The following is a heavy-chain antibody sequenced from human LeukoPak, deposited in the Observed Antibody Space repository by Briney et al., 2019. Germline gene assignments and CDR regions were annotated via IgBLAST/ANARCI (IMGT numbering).Heavy chain of an antibody. V-gene: IGHV1-69*13. D-gene: IGHD2-2*01. Sequence: SVKVSCKASGGTFSSYAISWVRQAPGQGLEWMGGIIPIFGTANYAQKFQGRVTNTADESTSTAYMELSSLRSEDTAVYYCARDDIVVVPAADSGYYYYGMDVWGQGTTVTVSS. J-gene: IGHJ6*02. CDR3: ARDDIVVVPAADSGYYYYGMDV. CDR2: IIPIFGTA. CDR1: GGTFSSYA.